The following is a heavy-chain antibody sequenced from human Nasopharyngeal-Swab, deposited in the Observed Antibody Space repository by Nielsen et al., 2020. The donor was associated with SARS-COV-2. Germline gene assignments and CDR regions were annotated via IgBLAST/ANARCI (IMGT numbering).Heavy chain of an antibody. Sequence: GESLRLSCAASGFTFSSYSMNWVRQAPGKGLEWVSSISSSSSYIYYADSVKGRFTISRDNAKNSLYLQMNSLRAEDTAVYYCARGLYLKQLVIQYYMDVWGKGTTVTVSS. CDR2: ISSSSSYI. D-gene: IGHD6-13*01. V-gene: IGHV3-21*04. J-gene: IGHJ6*03. CDR3: ARGLYLKQLVIQYYMDV. CDR1: GFTFSSYS.